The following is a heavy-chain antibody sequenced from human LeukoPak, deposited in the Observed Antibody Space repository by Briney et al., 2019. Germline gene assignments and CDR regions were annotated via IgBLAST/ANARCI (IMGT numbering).Heavy chain of an antibody. CDR1: GFTFSSYE. CDR3: ARGSVAALGY. CDR2: ISSSGSTI. Sequence: GGSLRLSCAASGFTFSSYEMNWVRQAPGKGLEWVSYISSSGSTIYYADSVKGRFTISRDNAKNSPYLQMNSLRAEDTAVYYCARGSVAALGYWGQGTLVTVSS. V-gene: IGHV3-48*03. J-gene: IGHJ4*02. D-gene: IGHD6-6*01.